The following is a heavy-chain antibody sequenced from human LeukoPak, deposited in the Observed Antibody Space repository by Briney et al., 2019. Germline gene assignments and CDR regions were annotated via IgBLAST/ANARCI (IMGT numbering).Heavy chain of an antibody. D-gene: IGHD6-13*01. CDR3: ARPAAHSDFDY. V-gene: IGHV1-2*02. CDR1: GYTFSGYY. Sequence: ASVKVSCKASGYTFSGYYMHWVRQAPGQGLEWMGWINPNSGGTKYAQKFQGRVTMTRDTSISAAYMELSRLRSDDTAVYYCARPAAHSDFDYWGQGTLVTVSS. J-gene: IGHJ4*02. CDR2: INPNSGGT.